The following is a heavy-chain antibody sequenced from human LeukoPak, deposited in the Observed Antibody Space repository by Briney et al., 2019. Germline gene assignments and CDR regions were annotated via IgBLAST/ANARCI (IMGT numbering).Heavy chain of an antibody. J-gene: IGHJ4*02. Sequence: GGSLRLSCAASGFTFTNYAMSWVRQAPGKGLEWVSDISGSGGSTYYADSVKGRFTISRDNSKNTLYLQMNSLRAEDTAVYYCAKTVRDFWSGYYIAYWGQGTLVTISP. D-gene: IGHD3-3*01. CDR3: AKTVRDFWSGYYIAY. V-gene: IGHV3-23*01. CDR1: GFTFTNYA. CDR2: ISGSGGST.